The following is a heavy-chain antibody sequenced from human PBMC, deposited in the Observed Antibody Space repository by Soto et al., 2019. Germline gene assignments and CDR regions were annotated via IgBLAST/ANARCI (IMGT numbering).Heavy chain of an antibody. CDR1: GGSISGYY. CDR2: MYNSERT. CDR3: AREPLAHSYFDL. J-gene: IGHJ4*02. V-gene: IGHV4-4*07. Sequence: LSLTCTVSGGSISGYYWSWIRQPAGKGLEWIGRMYNSERTNYNPSLKSRVTMSMDTSKNQFSLKLTSVTAADTAVYFCAREPLAHSYFDLWGQGTLVTVSS.